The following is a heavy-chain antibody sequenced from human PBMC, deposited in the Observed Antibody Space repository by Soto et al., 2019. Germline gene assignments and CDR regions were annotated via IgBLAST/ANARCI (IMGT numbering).Heavy chain of an antibody. J-gene: IGHJ6*02. Sequence: SESLSLTCAVSGDSICISNWWGWVRQPPGKGLEWIGEIYHSGSTNYNPSLKSRVTISVDKSKNQFSLKLSSVTAADTAVYYCARGNYIVVVTSLYYYYGMDVWGQGTTVTVSS. V-gene: IGHV4-4*02. CDR3: ARGNYIVVVTSLYYYYGMDV. CDR2: IYHSGST. CDR1: GDSICISNW. D-gene: IGHD2-21*02.